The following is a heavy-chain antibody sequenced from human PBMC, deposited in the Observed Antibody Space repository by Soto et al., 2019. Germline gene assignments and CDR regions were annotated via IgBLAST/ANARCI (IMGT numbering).Heavy chain of an antibody. J-gene: IGHJ4*02. D-gene: IGHD3-9*01. CDR1: GGSISSGGYY. CDR3: AKTGYYPPFDY. Sequence: SETLSLTCTVSGGSISSGGYYWNWIRQHPGKGLEWIGSIYHSGSTYYNPSLKSRVTISVDTSKNQFSLKLSSVTAADTAVYYCAKTGYYPPFDYWGQGTLVTVSS. CDR2: IYHSGST. V-gene: IGHV4-31*03.